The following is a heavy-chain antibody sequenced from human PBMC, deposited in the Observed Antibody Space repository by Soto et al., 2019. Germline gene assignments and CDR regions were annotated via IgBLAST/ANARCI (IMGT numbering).Heavy chain of an antibody. CDR2: IIPLFGTP. CDR1: GGIFSTYA. V-gene: IGHV1-69*01. J-gene: IGHJ4*02. CDR3: ARDRDDYGSGNYYNRIDF. Sequence: QVHLVQSGAEVKKPGSSVKVSCKASGGIFSTYAISWLRQAPGQGLEWMGGIIPLFGTPNYAQRFQGRVTITADESTSTAYMELRRLRSEDTAFYYCARDRDDYGSGNYYNRIDFWGQGTLVTVSS. D-gene: IGHD3-10*01.